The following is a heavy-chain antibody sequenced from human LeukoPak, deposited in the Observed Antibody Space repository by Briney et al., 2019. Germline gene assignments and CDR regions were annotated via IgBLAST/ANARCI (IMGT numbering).Heavy chain of an antibody. CDR3: ARVLDLEWRNYDTSGYHDY. CDR2: IYSGGST. D-gene: IGHD3-22*01. J-gene: IGHJ4*02. CDR1: GFTVSSNY. V-gene: IGHV3-66*01. Sequence: GGSLRLSCAASGFTVSSNYMSWVRQAPGKGLEWVSVIYSGGSTYYTDSVKGRFILSRDNSKDTLYLQMNSLRDEDSAVYYCARVLDLEWRNYDTSGYHDYWGQGTLVTVSS.